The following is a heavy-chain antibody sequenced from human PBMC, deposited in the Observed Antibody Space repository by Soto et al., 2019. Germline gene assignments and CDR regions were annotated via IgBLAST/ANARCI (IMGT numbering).Heavy chain of an antibody. CDR1: GYGFTTYG. CDR3: ARGRYWDY. D-gene: IGHD2-8*02. J-gene: IGHJ4*02. CDR2: ISAHNGNT. Sequence: QVHLVQSGAEVKKPGASVKVSCKGSGYGFTTYGITWVRQAPGQGLEWMAWISAHNGNTNYAQKLQGRVTVTRDTSTSTAYMELRSLRSDDTAVYYFARGRYWDYWGQGALVTVSS. V-gene: IGHV1-18*01.